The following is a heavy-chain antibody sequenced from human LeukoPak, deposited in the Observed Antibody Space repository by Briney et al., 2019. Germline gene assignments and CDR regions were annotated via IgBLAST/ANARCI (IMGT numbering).Heavy chain of an antibody. CDR3: ARDPAQHPIDALGDYYYYGMDV. CDR1: GGSISSYY. J-gene: IGHJ6*04. CDR2: IYYSGST. V-gene: IGHV4-59*01. Sequence: PSETLSLTCTVSGGSISSYYWSWIRQPPGKGLEWIGYIYYSGSTNYSPSLKSRVTISVDTSKNQFSLKLSSVTAADTAVYCCARDPAQHPIDALGDYYYYGMDVWGKGTTVTVSS. D-gene: IGHD3-16*01.